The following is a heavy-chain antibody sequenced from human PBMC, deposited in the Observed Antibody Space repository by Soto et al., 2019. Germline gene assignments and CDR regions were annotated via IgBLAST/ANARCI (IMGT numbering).Heavy chain of an antibody. CDR3: ARGMGFWSGYYTWWFDP. J-gene: IGHJ5*02. V-gene: IGHV4-34*01. Sequence: FVTQSHTSALDGVYLGVYYERLIRYPPGKGLEWIGEIHHSGSTNYNPSLKSRVTISVDTSKNQFSLKLSSVTAADTAVYYCARGMGFWSGYYTWWFDPWGQGPLVT. D-gene: IGHD3-3*01. CDR2: IHHSGST. CDR1: GVYLGVYY.